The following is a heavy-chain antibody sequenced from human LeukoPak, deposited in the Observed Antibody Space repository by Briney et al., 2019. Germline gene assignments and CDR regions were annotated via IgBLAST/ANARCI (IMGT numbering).Heavy chain of an antibody. CDR2: ISAYNGNT. D-gene: IGHD5-12*01. Sequence: ASVKVSCKASGYTFTSYGISWVRQAPGQGLECMGWISAYNGNTNYAQKLQGRVTMTTDTSTSTAYMELRSLRSDDTAVYYCARVRGKHPGGYEFDYWGQGTLVTVSS. V-gene: IGHV1-18*01. CDR1: GYTFTSYG. J-gene: IGHJ4*02. CDR3: ARVRGKHPGGYEFDY.